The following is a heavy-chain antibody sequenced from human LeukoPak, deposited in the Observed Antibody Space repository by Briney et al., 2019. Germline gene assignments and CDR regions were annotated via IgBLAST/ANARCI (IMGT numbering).Heavy chain of an antibody. CDR1: VFTFSSYG. CDR2: ISYDEINK. V-gene: IGHV3-30*03. CDR3: ATAAPASGWYFDY. J-gene: IGHJ4*02. D-gene: IGHD6-19*01. Sequence: GRSLGLSCAASVFTFSSYGMHWVRQAPGKGLEWVALISYDEINKYYADSVKGRFTISRDISKNTLYLQMNSLRAEDTAVYYCATAAPASGWYFDYWGQGTLVTVSS.